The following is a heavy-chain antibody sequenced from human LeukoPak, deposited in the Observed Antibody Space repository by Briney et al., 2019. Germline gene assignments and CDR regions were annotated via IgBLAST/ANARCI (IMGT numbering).Heavy chain of an antibody. CDR1: GFTFSSYS. D-gene: IGHD3-10*01. Sequence: GGSLRFSCAASGFTFSSYSMNWVRQAPGKGLEWVSSISSSSSYIYYADSVKGRFTISRDNAKNSLYLQMNSLRAEDTAVYYCARDQRGSPYYFDYWGQGTLVTVSS. V-gene: IGHV3-21*01. CDR3: ARDQRGSPYYFDY. J-gene: IGHJ4*02. CDR2: ISSSSSYI.